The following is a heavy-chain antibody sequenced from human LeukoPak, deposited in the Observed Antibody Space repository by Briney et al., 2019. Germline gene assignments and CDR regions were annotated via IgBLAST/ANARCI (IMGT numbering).Heavy chain of an antibody. J-gene: IGHJ4*02. Sequence: GRSLRLSCAASGFTFDDYAMHWVRQAPGKGLEWVSGISWNSGSIGYADSVKGRFTISRDNAKNSLYLQMNSLRAEDTALYYCGSIAGGYDRTSDYWGQGTLVTVSS. D-gene: IGHD5-12*01. V-gene: IGHV3-9*01. CDR3: GSIAGGYDRTSDY. CDR1: GFTFDDYA. CDR2: ISWNSGSI.